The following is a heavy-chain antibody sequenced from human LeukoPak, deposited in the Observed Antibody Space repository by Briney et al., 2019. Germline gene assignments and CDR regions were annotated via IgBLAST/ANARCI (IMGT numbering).Heavy chain of an antibody. Sequence: SGGSLRLSCAASGFTFSSYGMHWVRQAPGKGLEWVAVISYDGSNKYYADSVKGRFTISRDNSKNTLYLQMNSLRAEDTAVYYCAKRTSGSSWYSSDSWGQGTLVTVSS. CDR3: AKRTSGSSWYSSDS. V-gene: IGHV3-30*18. D-gene: IGHD6-13*01. J-gene: IGHJ4*02. CDR2: ISYDGSNK. CDR1: GFTFSSYG.